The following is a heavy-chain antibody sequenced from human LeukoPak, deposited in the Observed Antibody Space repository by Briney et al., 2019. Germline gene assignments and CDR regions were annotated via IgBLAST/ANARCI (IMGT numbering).Heavy chain of an antibody. CDR2: IRYDGSNK. Sequence: GGSLRLSCAASGFTFSSYGMHWVRQAPGKGLEWVAFIRYDGSNKYYADSVKGRFTISRDNAKNSLYLQMNSLRAEDTAVYYCAKVVLVGAIFGPGYWGQGTLVTVSS. CDR1: GFTFSSYG. CDR3: AKVVLVGAIFGPGY. V-gene: IGHV3-30*02. D-gene: IGHD1-26*01. J-gene: IGHJ4*02.